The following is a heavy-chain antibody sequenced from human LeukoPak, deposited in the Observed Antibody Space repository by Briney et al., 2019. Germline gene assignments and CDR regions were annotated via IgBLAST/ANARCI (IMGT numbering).Heavy chain of an antibody. Sequence: SQTLSLTCAVSGSSISSGGYSWSWIRQPPGKGLEWTGYIYHSGSTYYNPSLKSRVTISVDRSKNQFSLKLSSVTAADTAVYYCAREGYCSSTSCYAYYSYGMDVWGQGTTVTVSS. CDR3: AREGYCSSTSCYAYYSYGMDV. CDR2: IYHSGST. V-gene: IGHV4-30-2*01. CDR1: GSSISSGGYS. J-gene: IGHJ6*02. D-gene: IGHD2-2*01.